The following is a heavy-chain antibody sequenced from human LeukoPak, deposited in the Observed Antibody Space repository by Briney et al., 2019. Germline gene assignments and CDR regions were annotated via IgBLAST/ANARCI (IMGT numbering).Heavy chain of an antibody. D-gene: IGHD6-6*01. CDR3: AREGFEYGSSSVFDY. CDR2: INPNSGGT. CDR1: GYTFTGYY. V-gene: IGHV1-2*02. J-gene: IGHJ4*02. Sequence: ASVKVSCKASGYTFTGYYMHWVRQAPGQGLEWMGWINPNSGGTNYAQKFQGRVTMTRDTSISTAYMELSRLRSDDTAVYYCAREGFEYGSSSVFDYWGQGTLVTVSS.